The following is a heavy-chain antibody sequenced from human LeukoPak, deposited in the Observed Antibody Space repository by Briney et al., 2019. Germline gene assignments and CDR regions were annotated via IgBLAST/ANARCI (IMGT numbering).Heavy chain of an antibody. CDR1: GGTFSSYA. CDR3: ARAVGYYGSGSSNDY. V-gene: IGHV1-69*13. D-gene: IGHD3-10*01. CDR2: IIPIFGTA. Sequence: ASVKVSCKASGGTFSSYAISWVRQAPGQGLEWMGGIIPIFGTANYAQKFQGRVTITADESTSTVYMELSSLRSEDTAVYYCARAVGYYGSGSSNDYWGQGTLVTVSS. J-gene: IGHJ4*02.